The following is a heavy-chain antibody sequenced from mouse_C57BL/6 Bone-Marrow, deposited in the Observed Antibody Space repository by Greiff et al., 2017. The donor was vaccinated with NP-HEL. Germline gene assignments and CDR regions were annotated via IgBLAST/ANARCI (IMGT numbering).Heavy chain of an antibody. Sequence: QVQLQQSGAELVRPGASVTLSCKASGYTFTDYEMHWVKQTPVHGLEWIGAIDPETGGTASNQKFKGKAILTADKSSSTAYMELRSLTSEDSAVYYCTRGWEDYAMDYWGQGTSVTVSS. CDR3: TRGWEDYAMDY. V-gene: IGHV1-15*01. D-gene: IGHD4-1*01. J-gene: IGHJ4*01. CDR2: IDPETGGT. CDR1: GYTFTDYE.